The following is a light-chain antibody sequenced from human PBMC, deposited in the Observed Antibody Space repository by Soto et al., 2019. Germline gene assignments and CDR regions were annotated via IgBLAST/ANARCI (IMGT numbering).Light chain of an antibody. CDR2: EVN. CDR3: FAFTTTNTHV. Sequence: QSALTQPASLSRSPGQSITISCTGNSSDIGAYDYVSSFQQHPGKAPKLMISEVNNRPSGVSNRFSGFKSGNTAYLAISRLQVEDEAVYFRFAFTTTNTHVFGTGTKVPVL. J-gene: IGLJ1*01. V-gene: IGLV2-14*01. CDR1: SSDIGAYDY.